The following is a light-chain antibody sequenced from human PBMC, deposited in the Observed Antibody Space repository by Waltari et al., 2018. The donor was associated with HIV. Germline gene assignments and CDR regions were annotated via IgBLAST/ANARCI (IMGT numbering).Light chain of an antibody. Sequence: QSALTHPPSLSGSPAQSVTISCTASSRDVGVYDFVSWYQQYPGKTPKLIIFTVSKRPSGVPDRFSGSKSGNTASLTISGLQAEDEADYHCCSYAGSYSYVFGTGTQVTVL. V-gene: IGLV2-11*01. CDR1: SRDVGVYDF. J-gene: IGLJ1*01. CDR3: CSYAGSYSYV. CDR2: TVS.